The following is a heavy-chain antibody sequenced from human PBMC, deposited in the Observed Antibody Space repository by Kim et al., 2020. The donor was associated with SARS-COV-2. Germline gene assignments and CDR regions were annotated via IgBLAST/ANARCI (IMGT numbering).Heavy chain of an antibody. V-gene: IGHV3-49*03. Sequence: GGSLRLSCTASGFTFGDYAMSWFRQAPGKGLEWVGFIRSKAYGGTTEYAASVKGRFTISRDDSKSIAYLQMNSLKTEDTAVYYCTKIGYDSSGYYYYYGMDVWGQGTTVTVSS. CDR3: TKIGYDSSGYYYYYGMDV. D-gene: IGHD3-22*01. CDR2: IRSKAYGGTT. J-gene: IGHJ6*02. CDR1: GFTFGDYA.